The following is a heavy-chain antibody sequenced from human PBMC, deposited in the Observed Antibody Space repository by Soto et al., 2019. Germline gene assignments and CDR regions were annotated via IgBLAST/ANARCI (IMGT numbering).Heavy chain of an antibody. CDR3: AFSWNALAVTTFDY. CDR1: GSSIGTYC. D-gene: IGHD4-17*01. V-gene: IGHV4-59*01. Sequence: SEPLSLNCTVSGSSIGTYCWSWIRQSPGKGLEWIGYIYDRGTTDYNPSLKSRVTMSADTSKSQFSLHLNSVTTADTAVYYCAFSWNALAVTTFDYWGQGIQVTVSS. J-gene: IGHJ4*02. CDR2: IYDRGTT.